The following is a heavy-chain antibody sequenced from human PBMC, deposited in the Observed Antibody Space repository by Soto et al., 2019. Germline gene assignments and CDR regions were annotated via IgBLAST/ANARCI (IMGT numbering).Heavy chain of an antibody. J-gene: IGHJ4*02. CDR2: IYYSGST. CDR3: ARPIMITFGGAPPDFDY. V-gene: IGHV4-39*01. Sequence: QLQLQESGPGLVKPSETLSLTCTVSGGSISSSSYYWGWIRQPPGKGLEWIGSIYYSGSTYYNPSLQSRVTISVDTSKNQFSLKLSSVTAADTAVYYCARPIMITFGGAPPDFDYWGQGTLVTVSS. CDR1: GGSISSSSYY. D-gene: IGHD3-16*01.